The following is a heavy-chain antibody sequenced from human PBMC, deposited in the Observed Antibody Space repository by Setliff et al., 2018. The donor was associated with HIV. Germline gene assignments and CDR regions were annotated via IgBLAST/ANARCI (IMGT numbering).Heavy chain of an antibody. CDR1: GGSISNYY. CDR3: ARHGHFYDSSSSDAFDI. CDR2: IYTSGST. Sequence: PSETLSLTCTISGGSISNYYWSWIRQPAGKGLEWIGHIYTSGSTNYNPSLKSRVTTSVDTSKNHFSLKLRSVTAADTAVYYCARHGHFYDSSSSDAFDIWGHGTMVTVSS. J-gene: IGHJ3*02. D-gene: IGHD3-22*01. V-gene: IGHV4-4*07.